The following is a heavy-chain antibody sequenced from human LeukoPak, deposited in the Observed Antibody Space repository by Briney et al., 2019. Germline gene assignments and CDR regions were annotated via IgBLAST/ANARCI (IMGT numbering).Heavy chain of an antibody. CDR3: ARRRDSSSWNSPFDY. CDR2: VYYSGSP. Sequence: SETLSLTCTVSGGSINNYYWTWIRQPPGKGLEWIGYVYYSGSPSDNPSLKSRVTISVDTSKYQFSLNLSSVSATDTAVYYCARRRDSSSWNSPFDYWGQGTLVTVSS. CDR1: GGSINNYY. D-gene: IGHD6-13*01. V-gene: IGHV4-59*08. J-gene: IGHJ4*02.